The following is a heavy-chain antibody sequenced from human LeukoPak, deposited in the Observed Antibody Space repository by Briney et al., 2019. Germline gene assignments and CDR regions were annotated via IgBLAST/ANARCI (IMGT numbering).Heavy chain of an antibody. CDR3: ARARTYYDILTGYYRAYYFDY. J-gene: IGHJ4*02. D-gene: IGHD3-9*01. CDR1: AYSISSGYR. V-gene: IGHV4-38-2*01. Sequence: SETLSLTCAVSAYSISSGYRWGWIRQPPGKGLEWIGSIYHSGITYYNPSLKSRVTISVDTSKNQFSLKLSSVTAADTAVYYCARARTYYDILTGYYRAYYFDYWGQGTLVTVSS. CDR2: IYHSGIT.